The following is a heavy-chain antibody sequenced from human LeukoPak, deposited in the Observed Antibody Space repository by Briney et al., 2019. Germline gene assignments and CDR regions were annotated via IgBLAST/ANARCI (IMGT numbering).Heavy chain of an antibody. Sequence: SETLSLTCTVSGGSISSYYWSWIRQPPGKGLEWIGYIYYSGSTNYNPSLKSRVTISVDTSKNQFSLKLSSVTAADTAVYYCARANSSGWYWAPAPNWFDPWGQGTLVTVSS. CDR3: ARANSSGWYWAPAPNWFDP. D-gene: IGHD6-19*01. CDR1: GGSISSYY. J-gene: IGHJ5*02. V-gene: IGHV4-59*01. CDR2: IYYSGST.